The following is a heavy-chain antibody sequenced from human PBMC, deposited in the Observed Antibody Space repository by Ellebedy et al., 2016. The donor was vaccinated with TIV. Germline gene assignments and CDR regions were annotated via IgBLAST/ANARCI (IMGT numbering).Heavy chain of an antibody. V-gene: IGHV4-61*03. D-gene: IGHD6-19*01. CDR2: IYYGGGT. CDR1: GRSISSGDYY. CDR3: ARPYGSGWLGRSAFDI. Sequence: MPSETLSLTCTVSGRSISSGDYYWSWIRQPPGKGLEWIGYIYYGGGTNYNPSLKSRVTLSLDTSKNHFSLKLTSVTAADTAVYYCARPYGSGWLGRSAFDIWGQGTMVTVSS. J-gene: IGHJ3*02.